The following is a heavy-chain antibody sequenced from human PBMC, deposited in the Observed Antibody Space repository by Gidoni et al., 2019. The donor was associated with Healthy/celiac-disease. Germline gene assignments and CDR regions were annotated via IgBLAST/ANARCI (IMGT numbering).Heavy chain of an antibody. CDR1: GYTFTGYY. Sequence: QVQLVQSGAEVKKPGASVKVSCKASGYTFTGYYMHWVRQAPGQGLEWMGWINPNSGGTNYAQKFQGRVTMTRDTSISTAYMELSRLRSDDTAVYYCARGDPIQRGYSGYDYWGQGTLVTVSS. V-gene: IGHV1-2*02. D-gene: IGHD5-12*01. CDR2: INPNSGGT. CDR3: ARGDPIQRGYSGYDY. J-gene: IGHJ4*02.